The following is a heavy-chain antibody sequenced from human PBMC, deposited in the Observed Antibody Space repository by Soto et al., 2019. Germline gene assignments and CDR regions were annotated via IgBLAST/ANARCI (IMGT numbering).Heavy chain of an antibody. V-gene: IGHV4-39*02. CDR3: ARDSVVANFYYYGMDV. D-gene: IGHD2-15*01. CDR1: GGSISSSSYY. CDR2: IYYSGST. Sequence: KTSETLSLTCTVSGGSISSSSYYWGWIRQPPGKGLEWIGSIYYSGSTYYNPSLKSRVTISVDTSKNQFSLKLSSVTAADTAVYYCARDSVVANFYYYGMDVWGRGTTVTVSS. J-gene: IGHJ6*02.